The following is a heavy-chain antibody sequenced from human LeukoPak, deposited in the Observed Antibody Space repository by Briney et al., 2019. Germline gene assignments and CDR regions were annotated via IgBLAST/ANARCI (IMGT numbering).Heavy chain of an antibody. CDR3: ARDLGDCSSTSCYGRYYYYGMDV. J-gene: IGHJ6*02. CDR1: GGSISRSDYY. CDR2: IYYSGIT. D-gene: IGHD2-2*01. Sequence: PSETLSLTCSVSGGSISRSDYYWSWIRQPPGKGLEWIGYIYYSGITYYNPSLKSRVTISVDTSKNQFSLKLSSVTAADTAVYYCARDLGDCSSTSCYGRYYYYGMDVWGQGTTVTVSS. V-gene: IGHV4-30-4*02.